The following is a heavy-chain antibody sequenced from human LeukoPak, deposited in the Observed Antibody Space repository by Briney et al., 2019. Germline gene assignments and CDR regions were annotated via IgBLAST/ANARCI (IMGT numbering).Heavy chain of an antibody. J-gene: IGHJ3*02. CDR3: ATAYYDFWSGYLVGAFDI. CDR1: GGSLSSYY. D-gene: IGHD3-3*01. CDR2: IYYSGST. Sequence: SETLSLTCTVSGGSLSSYYWSWIRQPPGKGLEWIGYIYYSGSTNYNPSLKSRVTISVDTSKNQFSLKLSSVTAVDTAVYYCATAYYDFWSGYLVGAFDIWGQGTMVTVSS. V-gene: IGHV4-59*01.